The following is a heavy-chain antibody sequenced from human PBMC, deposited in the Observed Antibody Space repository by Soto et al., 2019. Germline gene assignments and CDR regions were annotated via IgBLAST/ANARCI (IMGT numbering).Heavy chain of an antibody. V-gene: IGHV3-23*01. CDR1: GFTFSSYA. CDR2: ISGSGGST. CDR3: AKRNYYDSSGYVSAQGEIDY. J-gene: IGHJ4*02. Sequence: GGSLRLSCAASGFTFSSYAMSWVRQAPGKGLEWVSAISGSGGSTYYADSVKGRFTISRDNSKNTLYLQMNSLRAEDTAVYYCAKRNYYDSSGYVSAQGEIDYWGQGTLVTVSS. D-gene: IGHD3-22*01.